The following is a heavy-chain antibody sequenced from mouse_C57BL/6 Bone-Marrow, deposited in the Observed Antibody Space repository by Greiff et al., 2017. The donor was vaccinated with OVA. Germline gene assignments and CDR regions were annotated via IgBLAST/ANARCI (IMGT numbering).Heavy chain of an antibody. Sequence: VKLQQSDAELVKPGASVKISCKVSGYTFTDHTIHWMKQRPEQGLEWIGYIYPRDGSTKYNEKFKGKATLTADKSSSTAYMQLNSLTSEDSAVYFCARAGVLRYWYFDVWGTGTTVTVSS. CDR3: ARAGVLRYWYFDV. J-gene: IGHJ1*03. D-gene: IGHD1-1*01. CDR2: IYPRDGST. V-gene: IGHV1-78*01. CDR1: GYTFTDHT.